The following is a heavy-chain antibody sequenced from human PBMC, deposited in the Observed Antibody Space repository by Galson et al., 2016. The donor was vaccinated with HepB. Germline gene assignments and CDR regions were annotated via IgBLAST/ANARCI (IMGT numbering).Heavy chain of an antibody. CDR1: GFSLSTSGMA. Sequence: PALVKPTQTLTLTCDVSGFSLSTSGMAVAWIRQPPGKALEWFALIYWDDDKRYRPSLKSRITLTRDTYKNQVVLNMTNMDPADTATYYCAHYRSGWFSTGPDAFDLWGQGTLVTVSS. J-gene: IGHJ3*01. D-gene: IGHD6-19*01. CDR2: IYWDDDK. CDR3: AHYRSGWFSTGPDAFDL. V-gene: IGHV2-5*02.